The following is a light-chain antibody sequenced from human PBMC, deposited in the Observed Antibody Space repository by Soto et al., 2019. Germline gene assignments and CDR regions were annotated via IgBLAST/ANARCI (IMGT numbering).Light chain of an antibody. V-gene: IGLV4-69*01. Sequence: QSVLTQSPSASASLGASVKLTCTLSSGHSSYAIAWHQQQPEKGPRYLMNLNSDGSHSKGDGIPDRFSGSSSGAVRYLTISSLQSEDEADYYCQTWGTGIQVFCGGTKLTVL. CDR3: QTWGTGIQV. CDR2: LNSDGSH. J-gene: IGLJ3*02. CDR1: SGHSSYA.